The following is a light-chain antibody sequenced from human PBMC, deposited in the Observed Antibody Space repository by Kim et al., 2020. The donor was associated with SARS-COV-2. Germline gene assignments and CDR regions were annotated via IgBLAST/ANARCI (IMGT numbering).Light chain of an antibody. Sequence: EIVLTQSPATLSLSPGERATLSSRASQSVSSYLAWYQQKPGQAPRLLIYDASNRATGIPARFSGSGAGRDFTLTISSIEPEDFAVSYCQQRSNWTPITFGQGTRLEIK. CDR3: QQRSNWTPIT. J-gene: IGKJ5*01. CDR2: DAS. V-gene: IGKV3-11*02. CDR1: QSVSSY.